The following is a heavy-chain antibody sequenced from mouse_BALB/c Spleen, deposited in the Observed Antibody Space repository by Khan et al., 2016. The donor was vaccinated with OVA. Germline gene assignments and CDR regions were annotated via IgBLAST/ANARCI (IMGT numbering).Heavy chain of an antibody. D-gene: IGHD1-1*01. CDR3: SSIKTIVATYFDY. CDR1: GYTFTSYW. CDR2: TNPTNGRT. J-gene: IGHJ2*01. Sequence: QVQLQQSGAELVKAGASVKMSCKASGYTFTSYWMHWVKQRLGQGREWFAETNPTNGRTYYNEKFKRKATRTVDKYYSKAYMLLSVPTFAHSPLYYCSSIKTIVATYFDYSGPGTTLPVSS. V-gene: IGHV1S81*02.